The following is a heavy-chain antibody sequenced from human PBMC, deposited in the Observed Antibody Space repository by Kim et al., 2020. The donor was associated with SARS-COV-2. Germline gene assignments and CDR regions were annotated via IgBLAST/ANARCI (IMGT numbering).Heavy chain of an antibody. D-gene: IGHD3-22*01. Sequence: ASVKVSCKASGYTFTNYDINWVRQATGQGLEWMGWMNPNSGNTGYAQKFQGRVTMTRNTSISTAYMELSSLRSEDTAVYYCARGQFPSYYYDRLPFDPWGQGTLVTGSS. V-gene: IGHV1-8*01. CDR3: ARGQFPSYYYDRLPFDP. CDR1: GYTFTNYD. J-gene: IGHJ5*02. CDR2: MNPNSGNT.